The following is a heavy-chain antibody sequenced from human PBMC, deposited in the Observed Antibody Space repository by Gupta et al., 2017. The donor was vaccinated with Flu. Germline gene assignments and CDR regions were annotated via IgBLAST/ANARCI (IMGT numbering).Heavy chain of an antibody. D-gene: IGHD2-21*02. CDR2: IKQDGSEK. CDR1: GFTFSSYS. V-gene: IGHV3-7*02. CDR3: ARHRSAVTEFDY. J-gene: IGHJ4*02. Sequence: EVQLVESGGGLVQPGGSLRLSCAAAGFTFSSYSMSWVRQARGKGLEWVANIKQDGSEKYYVDSMKGRITISRDNAKNSLFLQMNSLRAEDTAVYLCARHRSAVTEFDYWGQGTLVTVSS.